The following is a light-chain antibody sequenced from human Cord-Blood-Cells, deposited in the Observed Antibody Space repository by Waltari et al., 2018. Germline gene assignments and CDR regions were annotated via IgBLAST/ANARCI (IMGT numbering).Light chain of an antibody. CDR2: DDS. Sequence: SYVLTQPPSVSVAPGQTARLTCGGNNIGSKSVHWYQQKPGQAPVLVVYDDSERPSGIPERFSGSNSGNTATLTIGRVEAGDEADYYCQVWDSSSDHYVFGTGTKVTVL. CDR1: NIGSKS. V-gene: IGLV3-21*02. CDR3: QVWDSSSDHYV. J-gene: IGLJ1*01.